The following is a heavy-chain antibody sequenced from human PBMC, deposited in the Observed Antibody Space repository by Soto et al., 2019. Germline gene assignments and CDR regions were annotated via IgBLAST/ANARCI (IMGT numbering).Heavy chain of an antibody. V-gene: IGHV1-3*01. CDR3: ARDARITAADPLLQS. J-gene: IGHJ1*01. CDR2: INPGDANK. Sequence: GASVKVSCKASGFTFNGYARHWERQARGQRLEWMGWINPGDANKKYSQKFQGRVTITRDTCASTAYMELSIFIFDDTAVYYCARDARITAADPLLQSWGHGILVTVSS. D-gene: IGHD1-20*01. CDR1: GFTFNGYA.